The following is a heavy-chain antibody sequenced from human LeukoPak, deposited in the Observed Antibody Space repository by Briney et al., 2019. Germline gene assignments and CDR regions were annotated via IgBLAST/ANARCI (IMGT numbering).Heavy chain of an antibody. CDR2: INPSGGST. CDR3: ARDLTSLYSYYYMDV. Sequence: ASVKVSCKASGYTFSSYYMHWVRQAPGQGLEWMGIINPSGGSTSYAQKFQGRVTMTRDMSTSTVYMELSSLRSEDTAVYYCARDLTSLYSYYYMDVWGKGTTVTISS. V-gene: IGHV1-46*01. J-gene: IGHJ6*03. CDR1: GYTFSSYY.